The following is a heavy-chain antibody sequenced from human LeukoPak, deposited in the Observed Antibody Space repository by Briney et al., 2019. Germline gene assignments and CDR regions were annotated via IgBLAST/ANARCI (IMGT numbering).Heavy chain of an antibody. CDR2: ISSSGSTI. D-gene: IGHD1-26*01. J-gene: IGHJ4*02. CDR1: GFTFSDYY. CDR3: AKDGLWGELLYFDY. V-gene: IGHV3-11*01. Sequence: GGSLRLSCAASGFTFSDYYMSWIRQAPGKGLEWVSYISSSGSTIYYADSVKGRFTISRDNSKNTLYLQMNSLRAEDTAVYYCAKDGLWGELLYFDYWGQGTLVTVSS.